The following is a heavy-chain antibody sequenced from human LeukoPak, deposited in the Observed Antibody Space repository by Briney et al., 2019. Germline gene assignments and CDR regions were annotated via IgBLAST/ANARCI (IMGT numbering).Heavy chain of an antibody. Sequence: GGSLRLSCAASGFSIRLYVMSWVRQAPGKGLEWVSDISGSGTSTHYADSVKGRFTISRDNSKKTLNLQMNSLTAEDTAVYYCAKVDSSERSGIWTAFDVWGRGAMVTVSS. CDR2: ISGSGTST. CDR3: AKVDSSERSGIWTAFDV. D-gene: IGHD3-3*01. V-gene: IGHV3-23*01. CDR1: GFSIRLYV. J-gene: IGHJ3*01.